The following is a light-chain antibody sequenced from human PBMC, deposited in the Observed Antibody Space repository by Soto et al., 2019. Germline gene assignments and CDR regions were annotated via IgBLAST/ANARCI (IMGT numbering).Light chain of an antibody. CDR2: GAS. CDR3: QQYGTSPLT. CDR1: QPVKNDY. Sequence: ETVLTQSPGTLSLSPGEGATLSCRASQPVKNDYLAWYQQRRGLAPRLLVYGASGRATGIPDRFSGSGSGTDFTLTITRLEPVDFAVYYCQQYGTSPLTFGGGTKVDIK. J-gene: IGKJ4*02. V-gene: IGKV3-20*01.